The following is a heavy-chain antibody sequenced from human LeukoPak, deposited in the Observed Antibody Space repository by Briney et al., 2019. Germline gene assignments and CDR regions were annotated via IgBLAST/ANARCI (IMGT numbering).Heavy chain of an antibody. CDR2: IWYDGSNK. Sequence: GGSLRLSCAASGFTFSNYAMHWVRQAPGKGLEWVAVIWYDGSNKYFADSVKGRFTISRDNSKNTLYLQMDSLRAEDTAVYYCARAVSYGSGSYYSAPYFDYWGQGTVVTVSS. J-gene: IGHJ4*02. V-gene: IGHV3-33*01. CDR1: GFTFSNYA. D-gene: IGHD3-10*01. CDR3: ARAVSYGSGSYYSAPYFDY.